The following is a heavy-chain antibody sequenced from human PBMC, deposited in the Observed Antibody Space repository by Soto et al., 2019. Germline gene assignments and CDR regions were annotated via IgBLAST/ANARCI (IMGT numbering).Heavy chain of an antibody. Sequence: LPLTCTVSGGSIRSGGYYWSWVRQSPRRGLEWIGNIYYSGSTYYNPSLKSRLTISVDTSKNQFSLNLSSVTAADTAVYYCARDRLMATAGTARHYFGLDVWGQGTTVTVSS. CDR2: IYYSGST. CDR1: GGSIRSGGYY. J-gene: IGHJ6*02. D-gene: IGHD5-18*01. CDR3: ARDRLMATAGTARHYFGLDV. V-gene: IGHV4-31*03.